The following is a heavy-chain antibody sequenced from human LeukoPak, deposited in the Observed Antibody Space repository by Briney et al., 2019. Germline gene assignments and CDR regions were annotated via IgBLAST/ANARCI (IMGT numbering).Heavy chain of an antibody. D-gene: IGHD3-22*01. CDR3: ASLYYDSDIDY. J-gene: IGHJ4*02. CDR1: GFTFSSYA. Sequence: GGSLRLSCAASGFTFSSYAMRWVRQAPGKGLEWVAVISYDGSNKYYADSVKGRFTISRDNSKNTLYLQMNSLRAEDTAVYYCASLYYDSDIDYWGQGTLVTVSS. V-gene: IGHV3-30-3*01. CDR2: ISYDGSNK.